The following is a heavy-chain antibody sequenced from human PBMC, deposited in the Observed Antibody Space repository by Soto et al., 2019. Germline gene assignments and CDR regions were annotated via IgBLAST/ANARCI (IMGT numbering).Heavy chain of an antibody. CDR1: GFTFNNHA. J-gene: IGHJ4*02. CDR2: ISYDGSNT. D-gene: IGHD1-26*01. V-gene: IGHV3-30*18. Sequence: GGSLRLSCAASGFTFNNHAMSWVRQAPGKGLEWVAIISYDGSNTYYADSVKGRFTISRDNSKNTLYLQMNSLRAEDTSVYYCAKEGGLSGSYYISSSYYFDYWGQGTQVTVSS. CDR3: AKEGGLSGSYYISSSYYFDY.